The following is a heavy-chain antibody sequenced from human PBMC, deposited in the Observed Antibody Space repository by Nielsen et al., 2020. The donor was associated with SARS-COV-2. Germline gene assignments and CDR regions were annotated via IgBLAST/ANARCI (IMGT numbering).Heavy chain of an antibody. CDR2: INHSGST. CDR3: ARTYYYDSSGYHRYCFDY. Sequence: SETLSLTCAVYGGSFSGYYWSWICQPPGKGLEWIGEINHSGSTNYNPSLKSRVTISVDTSKNQFSLKLSSVTAADTAVYYCARTYYYDSSGYHRYCFDYWGQGTLVTVSS. D-gene: IGHD3-22*01. CDR1: GGSFSGYY. J-gene: IGHJ4*02. V-gene: IGHV4-34*01.